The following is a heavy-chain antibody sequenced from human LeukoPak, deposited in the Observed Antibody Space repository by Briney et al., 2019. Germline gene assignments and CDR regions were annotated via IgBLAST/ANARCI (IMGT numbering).Heavy chain of an antibody. J-gene: IGHJ4*02. CDR2: IRYDGSNK. D-gene: IGHD2-2*02. CDR3: ARAYCSTTSCYNFDY. V-gene: IGHV3-30*02. CDR1: GFTFSSYG. Sequence: SGGSLRLSCAASGFTFSSYGMHWVRQAPGKGLEWVAFIRYDGSNKYYADSVKGRFTISRDNSKNTLYLQMNSLRAEDTAVYYCARAYCSTTSCYNFDYWGQGTLVTVSS.